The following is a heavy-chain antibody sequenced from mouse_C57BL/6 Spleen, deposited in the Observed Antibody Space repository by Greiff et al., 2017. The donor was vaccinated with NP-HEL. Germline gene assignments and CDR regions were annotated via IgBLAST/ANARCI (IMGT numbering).Heavy chain of an antibody. Sequence: VQLQQPGAELVKPGASVKLSCKASGYTFTSYWMHWVKQRPGQGLEWIGMIHPNSGSTNYNEKFKSKATLTVDKSSSTAYMQLSSLTSEDSAVYYCARRDDYGSWFAYWGQGTLVTVSA. CDR2: IHPNSGST. V-gene: IGHV1-64*01. CDR3: ARRDDYGSWFAY. D-gene: IGHD1-1*01. CDR1: GYTFTSYW. J-gene: IGHJ3*01.